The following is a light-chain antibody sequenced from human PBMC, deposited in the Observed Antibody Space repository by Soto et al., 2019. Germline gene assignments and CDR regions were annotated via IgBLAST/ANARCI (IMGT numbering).Light chain of an antibody. J-gene: IGKJ1*01. CDR1: QSVASSY. CDR3: QQYEDTLWT. Sequence: EVVLTQSPGTLSLSPGERVTLSCRASQSVASSYLAWYQQKPGRAPRLLFYSASSRATGIPDRFSGSGSGTDFTLTISRLEPEDFAVYYCQQYEDTLWTFGQGTKVEI. CDR2: SAS. V-gene: IGKV3-20*01.